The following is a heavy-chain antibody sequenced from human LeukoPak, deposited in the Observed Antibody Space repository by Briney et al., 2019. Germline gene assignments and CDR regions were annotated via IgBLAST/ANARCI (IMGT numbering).Heavy chain of an antibody. J-gene: IGHJ6*03. V-gene: IGHV4-59*11. CDR2: GYYSGIT. CDR1: GVSISSHF. CDR3: ARYIAVATSSYYYYMDV. D-gene: IGHD6-19*01. Sequence: SETLSLTCTVAGVSISSHFWSWIRQPPGKGLVWIGYGYYSGITNYNPSLKSRVTISVDTSKNQFSLKLSSVTAADTAVYYCARYIAVATSSYYYYMDVWGKGTTVIVSS.